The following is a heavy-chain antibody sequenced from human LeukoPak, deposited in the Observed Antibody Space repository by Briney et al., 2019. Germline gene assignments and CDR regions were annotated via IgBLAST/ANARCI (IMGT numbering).Heavy chain of an antibody. CDR3: ARGAVGGTEGYYYDSSGYYLPFDY. J-gene: IGHJ3*01. V-gene: IGHV1-69*13. CDR1: GGTFSSYA. Sequence: SVKVSCKASGGTFSSYAISWVRQAPGQGLEWMGGIIPIFGTANYAQKFQGRVTITADESTSTAYMELSSLRSEDTAVYYCARGAVGGTEGYYYDSSGYYLPFDYWGQGTMVTVSS. CDR2: IIPIFGTA. D-gene: IGHD3-22*01.